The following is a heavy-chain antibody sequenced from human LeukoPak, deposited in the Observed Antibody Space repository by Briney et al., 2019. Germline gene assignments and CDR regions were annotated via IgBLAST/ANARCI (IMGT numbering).Heavy chain of an antibody. CDR1: GGSISSYY. Sequence: SETLSLTCTVSGGSISSYYWSWIRQPAGKGLEWIGRIYTSGSTNYNPSLKSRVTMSVDTSKNQFSLRLSSVTAADTAVYYCARDHRSMVRGVSHDYWGQGTLVTVSS. CDR2: IYTSGST. V-gene: IGHV4-4*07. CDR3: ARDHRSMVRGVSHDY. D-gene: IGHD3-10*01. J-gene: IGHJ4*02.